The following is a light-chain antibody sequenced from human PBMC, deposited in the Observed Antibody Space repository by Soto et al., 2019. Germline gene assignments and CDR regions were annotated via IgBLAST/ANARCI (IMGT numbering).Light chain of an antibody. CDR1: SSNIGAGYD. J-gene: IGLJ1*01. CDR2: GNT. Sequence: SVLTQPPSVSGPPGQRVTISCTGSSSNIGAGYDVHWYQQLPGTAPKLLIYGNTNRPSGVPDRFSGSKSGSSASLAITGLQAEDEADYYCQSYDSRLHASVFGTGTKVTVL. CDR3: QSYDSRLHASV. V-gene: IGLV1-40*01.